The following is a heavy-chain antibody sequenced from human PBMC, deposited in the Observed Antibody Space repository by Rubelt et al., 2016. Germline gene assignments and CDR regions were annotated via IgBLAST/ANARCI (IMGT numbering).Heavy chain of an antibody. CDR1: GGSISSGYY. V-gene: IGHV4-38-2*02. CDR2: IYHSGST. J-gene: IGHJ5*02. CDR3: AGADYDFWSGSDRNWFDP. D-gene: IGHD3-3*01. Sequence: QLQLQESGPGLVKPSETLSLTCTVSGGSISSGYYWGWIRQPPGKGLEWIGSIYHSGSTYYNPSLKGRVTISVDTSKNQFSLKLSSVTAAATAVYYCAGADYDFWSGSDRNWFDPWGQGTLVTVSS.